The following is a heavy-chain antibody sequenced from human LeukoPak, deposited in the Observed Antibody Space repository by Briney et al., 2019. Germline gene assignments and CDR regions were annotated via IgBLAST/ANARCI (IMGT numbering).Heavy chain of an antibody. CDR1: GYTFTGYA. J-gene: IGHJ4*02. Sequence: GASVKVSRKASGYTFTGYALHWVRQAPGQRLEWMGWINGGSGNTKYSQNFQGRVTITRDTSASTAYLELSSLRSEDTAVYYCARDWGYQLIAYWGQGTLVTVSS. CDR3: ARDWGYQLIAY. D-gene: IGHD2-2*01. CDR2: INGGSGNT. V-gene: IGHV1-3*01.